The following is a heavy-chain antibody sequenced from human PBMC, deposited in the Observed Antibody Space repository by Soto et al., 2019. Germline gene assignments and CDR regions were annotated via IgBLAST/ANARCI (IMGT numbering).Heavy chain of an antibody. V-gene: IGHV3-21*01. CDR2: ISSSSSYI. CDR1: GFTFSSYS. J-gene: IGHJ6*02. Sequence: GSLRLSCAASGFTFSSYSMNWVRQAPGKGLEWVSSISSSSSYIYYADSVKGRFTISRDNAKNSLYLQMNSLRAEDTAVYYCARGGGLRFLEWLPHCYGMDVWGQGTTVTVSS. D-gene: IGHD3-3*01. CDR3: ARGGGLRFLEWLPHCYGMDV.